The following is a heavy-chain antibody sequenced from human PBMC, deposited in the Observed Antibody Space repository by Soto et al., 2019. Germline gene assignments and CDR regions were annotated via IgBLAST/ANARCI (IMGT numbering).Heavy chain of an antibody. Sequence: PSETLSLTCAVYGGSFSGYYWSWIRQPPGKGLEWIGEINHSGSTNYNPSPKSRVTISVDTSKNQFSLKLSSVTAADTAVYYCAKEAGRYCTNGVCYVFDYWGQGTLVTVSS. D-gene: IGHD2-8*01. CDR1: GGSFSGYY. J-gene: IGHJ4*02. V-gene: IGHV4-34*01. CDR2: INHSGST. CDR3: AKEAGRYCTNGVCYVFDY.